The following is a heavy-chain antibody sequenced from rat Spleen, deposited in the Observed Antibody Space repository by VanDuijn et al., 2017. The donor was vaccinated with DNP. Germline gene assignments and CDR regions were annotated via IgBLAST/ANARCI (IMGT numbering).Heavy chain of an antibody. Sequence: EVQLVESGGGLVQPGRSLKLSCAASGFTFNKYWMTWIRQVPGKGLEWVASISPSGGITYYRDSVKGRFTVSRNNGKSSLNLQMDSLRSEDTATYYCATSPGPNWFAYWGQGTLVTVSS. D-gene: IGHD1-4*01. J-gene: IGHJ3*01. CDR3: ATSPGPNWFAY. CDR1: GFTFNKYW. V-gene: IGHV5-19*01. CDR2: ISPSGGIT.